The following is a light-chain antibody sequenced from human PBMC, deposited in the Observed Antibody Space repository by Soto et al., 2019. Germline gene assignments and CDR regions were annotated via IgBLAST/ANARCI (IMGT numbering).Light chain of an antibody. CDR3: CSYTSSSTLVV. CDR2: DVS. V-gene: IGLV2-14*01. J-gene: IGLJ2*01. Sequence: QPVLTQPASVSGSPGQSITISCSGTSSDVGGYNYVSWYQQHPGKAPKLMIYDVSNRPSGVSNRFSGSKSGNTASLTISGLQAEDEADYYCCSYTSSSTLVVFGGGTQLTVL. CDR1: SSDVGGYNY.